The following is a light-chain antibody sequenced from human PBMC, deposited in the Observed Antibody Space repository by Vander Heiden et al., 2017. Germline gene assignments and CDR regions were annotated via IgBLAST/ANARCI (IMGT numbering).Light chain of an antibody. J-gene: IGLJ2*01. CDR3: DSRDSSGNHLEV. CDR2: GKN. CDR1: SLRSYY. V-gene: IGLV3-19*01. Sequence: SSELTQYPAVSVALGPPVRITCQGDSLRSYYASWYQQKPGQAPVLVIYGKNNRPSGIPDRFSGSSSGNTASLTITGAQAEDEADYYCDSRDSSGNHLEVFGGGTKLTVL.